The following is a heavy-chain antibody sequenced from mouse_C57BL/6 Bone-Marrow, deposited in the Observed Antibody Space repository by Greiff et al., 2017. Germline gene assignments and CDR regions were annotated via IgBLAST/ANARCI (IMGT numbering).Heavy chain of an antibody. V-gene: IGHV1-55*01. CDR3: ARRDTTGFDY. Sequence: QVQLKESGAELVKPGASVKMSCKASGYTFTSYWITWVKQRPGQGLEWIGDIYPGSGSTNYNEKFKSKATLTVDTSSSTAYMQLSSLTSEDSAVYYCARRDTTGFDYWGQGTTLTVSS. CDR1: GYTFTSYW. D-gene: IGHD1-1*01. CDR2: IYPGSGST. J-gene: IGHJ2*01.